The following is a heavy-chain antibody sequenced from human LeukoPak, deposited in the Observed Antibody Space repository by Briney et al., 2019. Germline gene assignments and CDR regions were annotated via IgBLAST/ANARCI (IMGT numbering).Heavy chain of an antibody. CDR1: GGTFSSYA. CDR3: ASIYYDSSGYYPYYYYYYMDV. V-gene: IGHV1-69*05. Sequence: SVKVSCEASGGTFSSYAISWVRQAPGQGLEWMGGIIPIFGTANYAQKFQGRVTITTDESTSTAYMELSSLRSEDTAVYYCASIYYDSSGYYPYYYYYYMDVWGKGTTVTVSS. CDR2: IIPIFGTA. J-gene: IGHJ6*03. D-gene: IGHD3-22*01.